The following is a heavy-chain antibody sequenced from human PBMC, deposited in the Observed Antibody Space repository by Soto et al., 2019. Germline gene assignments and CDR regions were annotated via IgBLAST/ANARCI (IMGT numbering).Heavy chain of an antibody. CDR2: IWYDGSNK. CDR1: GFTFSNYG. CDR3: ARDERVAAAIVIDYGMDV. Sequence: QVQLVESGGGVVQPGRSLRLSCAASGFTFSNYGMHWVRQAPGKGLEWVAGIWYDGSNKYYADSVKGRFTISRDNSKNTLYLQMNSLRAEDTAVYYCARDERVAAAIVIDYGMDVWGQGTTVTVSS. J-gene: IGHJ6*02. V-gene: IGHV3-33*01. D-gene: IGHD2-2*01.